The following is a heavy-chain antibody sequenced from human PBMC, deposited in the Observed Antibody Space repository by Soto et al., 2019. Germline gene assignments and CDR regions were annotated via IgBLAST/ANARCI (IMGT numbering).Heavy chain of an antibody. CDR2: INHSGSA. Sequence: SATLSLTCAVYGGSFSGYYWSWIRQPPGKGLEWIGEINHSGSANYNPSLKSRVTISVDTSKNQFSLKLSSVTAADTAVYYCARGFVVVPAAKYYYYGMDVWGQGTTVTVSS. V-gene: IGHV4-34*01. D-gene: IGHD2-2*01. CDR3: ARGFVVVPAAKYYYYGMDV. J-gene: IGHJ6*02. CDR1: GGSFSGYY.